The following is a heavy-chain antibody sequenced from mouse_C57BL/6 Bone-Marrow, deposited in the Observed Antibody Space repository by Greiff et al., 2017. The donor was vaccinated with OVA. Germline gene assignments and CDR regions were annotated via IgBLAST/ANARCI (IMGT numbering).Heavy chain of an antibody. Sequence: EVQLQQSGAELVRPGASVKLSCTASGFNIKDDYMHWVKQRPEQGLEWIGWIDPENGDTEYASKFQGRAPITADTSYNTAYLQLSSLTSEDTAVYYCTTSYGSSYRAWFAYWGQGTLVTVSA. J-gene: IGHJ3*01. CDR2: IDPENGDT. D-gene: IGHD1-1*01. CDR3: TTSYGSSYRAWFAY. CDR1: GFNIKDDY. V-gene: IGHV14-4*01.